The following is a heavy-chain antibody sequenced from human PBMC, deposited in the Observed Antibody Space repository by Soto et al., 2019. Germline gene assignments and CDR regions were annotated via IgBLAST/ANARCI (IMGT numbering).Heavy chain of an antibody. J-gene: IGHJ4*02. D-gene: IGHD7-27*01. CDR2: IYSDDYT. V-gene: IGHV3-66*01. CDR3: ARDLGSILDY. Sequence: GGSLRLSCAASGFTVSSSYMSWVRQVPGKGLEWVSIIYSDDYTYYAASVKGRFTISRDNSKNTLYLQMNSLRAEDTAVYYCARDLGSILDYWGQGTLVTVSS. CDR1: GFTVSSSY.